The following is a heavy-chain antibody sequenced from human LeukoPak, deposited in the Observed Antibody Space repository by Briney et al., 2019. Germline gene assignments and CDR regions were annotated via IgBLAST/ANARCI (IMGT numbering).Heavy chain of an antibody. V-gene: IGHV3-7*03. CDR3: ARGRDPWGY. J-gene: IGHJ4*02. CDR2: IKQDGSEK. CDR1: GFTFSSYW. Sequence: PGGSLRLSCVASGFTFSSYWMSWVRQAPGKGLEWVANIKQDGSEKYYVDSVKGRFTISRDNAKNSLYLQMNSLRAEDTAVYYCARGRDPWGYWGQGTLVTVSS. D-gene: IGHD7-27*01.